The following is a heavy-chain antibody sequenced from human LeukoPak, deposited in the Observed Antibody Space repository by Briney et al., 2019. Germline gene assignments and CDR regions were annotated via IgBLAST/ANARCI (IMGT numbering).Heavy chain of an antibody. J-gene: IGHJ4*02. CDR2: IYYSGST. Sequence: SETLSLTCTVSGGSISSSSYYWGWIRQPPGKGLEWIGSIYYSGSTYYNPSLRSRVTISVDTSKNQFSLKLSSVTAADTAVYYCARDLEAVAGHDYWGQGTLVTVSS. V-gene: IGHV4-39*07. D-gene: IGHD6-19*01. CDR3: ARDLEAVAGHDY. CDR1: GGSISSSSYY.